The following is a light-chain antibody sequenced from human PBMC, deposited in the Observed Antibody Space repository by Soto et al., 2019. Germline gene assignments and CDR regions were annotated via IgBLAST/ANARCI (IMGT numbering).Light chain of an antibody. CDR3: SSYTSSSTLYV. CDR1: SSDVGGYNY. CDR2: DVS. J-gene: IGLJ1*01. Sequence: QSALTQPAPVSGAPGQSITISRTGTSSDVGGYNYVSWYQQHPGKAPKLMIYDVSNRPSGVSNRFSGSKSGNTASLTISGLQAEDEADYYCSSYTSSSTLYVFGTGTKVTVL. V-gene: IGLV2-14*01.